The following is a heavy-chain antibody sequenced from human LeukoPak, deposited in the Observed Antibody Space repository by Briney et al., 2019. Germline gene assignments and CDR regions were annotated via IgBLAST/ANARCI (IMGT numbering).Heavy chain of an antibody. J-gene: IGHJ4*02. CDR1: GDSISSTTYY. CDR3: ARLYSGTRPPDY. CDR2: TYYRGNT. V-gene: IGHV4-39*01. Sequence: SETLSLTCTVSGDSISSTTYYWGFIRQPPGKGLEWIGSTYYRGNTYYNPSLKSRVTISVDTSNNQFSLKLSSVTAADTAVYYCARLYSGTRPPDYWGQGTLVTVSS. D-gene: IGHD6-6*01.